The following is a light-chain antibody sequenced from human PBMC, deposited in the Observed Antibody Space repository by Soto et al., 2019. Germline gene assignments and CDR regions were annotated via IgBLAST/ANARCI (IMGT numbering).Light chain of an antibody. J-gene: IGLJ2*01. V-gene: IGLV2-14*01. CDR1: SSDIGGYNY. CDR2: EVS. CDR3: SSYTTSSTVL. Sequence: QSALTQQASVSGSPGQSITISCSGRSSDIGGYNYVSWYQQHPGKAPKLIIYEVSNRPSGISNRYSGSKSGNTASLTISGLQAEDEADYYCSSYTTSSTVLFAGGTKLTVL.